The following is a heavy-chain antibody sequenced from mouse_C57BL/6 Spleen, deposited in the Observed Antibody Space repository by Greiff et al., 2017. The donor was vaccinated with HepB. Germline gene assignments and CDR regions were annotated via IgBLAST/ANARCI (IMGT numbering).Heavy chain of an antibody. V-gene: IGHV1-76*01. CDR1: GYTFTDYY. CDR3: ARSEGKFITTGFDY. Sequence: QVQLQQPGAELVRPGASVKLSCKASGYTFTDYYINWVKQRPGQGLEWIARIYPGSGNTYYNEKFKGKATLTAEKSSRTAYMQLSSLTSEDSAVYFCARSEGKFITTGFDYWGQGTTLTVSS. CDR2: IYPGSGNT. D-gene: IGHD1-1*01. J-gene: IGHJ2*01.